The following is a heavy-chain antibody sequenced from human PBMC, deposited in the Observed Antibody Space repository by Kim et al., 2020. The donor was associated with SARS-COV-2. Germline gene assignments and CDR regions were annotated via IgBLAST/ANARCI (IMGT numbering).Heavy chain of an antibody. Sequence: YYADSVKGRFTISRDNAKNSLYLQMNSLRAEDTAVYYCARGVRSGYYFDYWGQGTLVTVSS. J-gene: IGHJ4*02. D-gene: IGHD3-3*01. V-gene: IGHV3-11*01. CDR3: ARGVRSGYYFDY.